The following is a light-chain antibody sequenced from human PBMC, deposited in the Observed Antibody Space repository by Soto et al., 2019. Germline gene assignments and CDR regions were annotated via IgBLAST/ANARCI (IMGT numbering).Light chain of an antibody. CDR3: SSYTSSTSAV. CDR2: EVS. V-gene: IGLV2-8*01. Sequence: QSALTQPPSASGSPGQSVTISCTGTSSDVGKYDYVSWFQHHPGKAPKLIIYEVSKRPSGVPDRFSGSKSGSTASLTVSGLQTEDEADYYCSSYTSSTSAVFGGGTKLTVL. J-gene: IGLJ3*02. CDR1: SSDVGKYDY.